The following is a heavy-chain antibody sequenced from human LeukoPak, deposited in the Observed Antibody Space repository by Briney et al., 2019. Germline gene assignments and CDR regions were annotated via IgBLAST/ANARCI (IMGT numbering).Heavy chain of an antibody. D-gene: IGHD2-2*01. V-gene: IGHV3-15*01. Sequence: PGGSLRLSCAASGFTFSNAWMSWVRQAPGKGLKWVGRIKSKTDGGTTDYAAPVKGRFTISRDNAKNTLYLQMNSLRAEDTAIYYCAKDQGEAVVPRRFDYWGQGTLVTVSS. CDR3: AKDQGEAVVPRRFDY. CDR2: IKSKTDGGTT. CDR1: GFTFSNAW. J-gene: IGHJ4*02.